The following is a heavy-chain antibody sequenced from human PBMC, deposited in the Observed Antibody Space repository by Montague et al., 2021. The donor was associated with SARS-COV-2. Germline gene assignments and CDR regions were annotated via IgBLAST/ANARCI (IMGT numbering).Heavy chain of an antibody. CDR1: GFSLSTSGMC. V-gene: IGHV2-70*01. D-gene: IGHD3-9*01. CDR3: ARIPSLRYFDWSIISRQLPGYYYNYGMDV. Sequence: PALVKPTQTLTLTCTFSGFSLSTSGMCVSWIRQPPGKALEWLALIDWDDDKYYSTSLKTRLTISKDTSKNQVVLTMTNMDPVDTATYYCARIPSLRYFDWSIISRQLPGYYYNYGMDVWGQGTTVTVSS. CDR2: IDWDDDK. J-gene: IGHJ6*02.